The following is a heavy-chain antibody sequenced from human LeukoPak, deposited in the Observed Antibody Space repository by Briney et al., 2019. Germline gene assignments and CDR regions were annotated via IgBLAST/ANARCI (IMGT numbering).Heavy chain of an antibody. CDR1: DFTVSNMY. V-gene: IGHV3-53*01. D-gene: IGHD5-18*01. Sequence: PGGSLRLSCAASDFTVSNMYMTWVRQAPGKGLEWVSLIYSDGRTDYADSVKGRYTISRDNSKNTLYLQMNSLRAEDTAVYYCVEGGAARFDYWGQGTLVAVSS. J-gene: IGHJ4*02. CDR2: IYSDGRT. CDR3: VEGGAARFDY.